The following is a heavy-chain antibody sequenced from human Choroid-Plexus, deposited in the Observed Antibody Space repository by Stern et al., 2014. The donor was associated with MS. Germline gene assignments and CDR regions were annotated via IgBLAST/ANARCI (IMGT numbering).Heavy chain of an antibody. CDR3: AKDRQYLTFFSDF. J-gene: IGHJ4*02. CDR2: ISYDGSK. Sequence: VQLVESGGGVVQPGRPLRLSCAASGFSFSSFGMHWVRQAPGKGLEWGALISYDGSKDYAASVKGRFAISRDNSKNTLYLQMNSLRAEDTAVYYCAKDRQYLTFFSDFWGQGSLVTVSS. V-gene: IGHV3-30*18. D-gene: IGHD2/OR15-2a*01. CDR1: GFSFSSFG.